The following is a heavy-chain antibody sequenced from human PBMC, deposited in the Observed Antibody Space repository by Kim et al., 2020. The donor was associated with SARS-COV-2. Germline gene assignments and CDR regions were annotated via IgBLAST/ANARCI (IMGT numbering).Heavy chain of an antibody. Sequence: GRFTISRDNSKNTLYLQMNSLRAEDTAVYYCASPTLYYYDSSGYGYYFDYWGQGTLVTVSS. D-gene: IGHD3-22*01. V-gene: IGHV3-30*01. J-gene: IGHJ4*02. CDR3: ASPTLYYYDSSGYGYYFDY.